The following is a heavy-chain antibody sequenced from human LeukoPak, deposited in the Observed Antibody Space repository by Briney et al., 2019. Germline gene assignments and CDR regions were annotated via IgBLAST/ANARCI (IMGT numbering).Heavy chain of an antibody. V-gene: IGHV4-39*01. CDR3: ARNLVMGRGVMILKKPCWFDP. D-gene: IGHD3-10*01. CDR1: GFTFSSYG. CDR2: IHYSGST. J-gene: IGHJ5*02. Sequence: GSLRLSCAASGFTFSSYGMSWVRQPPGKGLEWIGSIHYSGSTDYNSTLKSRVTISVDTSKNQFSLKLSSVTAADTAVYYCARNLVMGRGVMILKKPCWFDPWGQGTLVTVSS.